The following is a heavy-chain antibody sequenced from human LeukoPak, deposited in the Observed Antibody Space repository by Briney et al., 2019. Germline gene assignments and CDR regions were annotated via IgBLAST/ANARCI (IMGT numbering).Heavy chain of an antibody. CDR3: ARDRLAGRGYFDY. Sequence: GGSLRLSCAASGFTFSSYSMNWVRQAPGKGLGWVSGISWNSGNIGYADSVKGRFTISRDNAKNSLYLQMNSLRAEDTALYHCARDRLAGRGYFDYWGQGNLVTVSA. CDR2: ISWNSGNI. CDR1: GFTFSSYS. J-gene: IGHJ4*02. V-gene: IGHV3-9*01. D-gene: IGHD6-19*01.